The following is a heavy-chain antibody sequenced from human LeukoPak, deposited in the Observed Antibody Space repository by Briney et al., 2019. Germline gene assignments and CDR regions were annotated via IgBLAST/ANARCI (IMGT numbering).Heavy chain of an antibody. CDR1: GGSFSGYY. Sequence: PSETLSLTCAVYGGSFSGYYWSWIRQPPGKGLEWIGEINHSGSTNYNPSLKSRVTISVDTSKNQFSLKLSSVTAADTAVYYCARVGKLLVTTWIDYWGQGTLVTVSS. V-gene: IGHV4-34*01. J-gene: IGHJ4*02. CDR2: INHSGST. D-gene: IGHD4-17*01. CDR3: ARVGKLLVTTWIDY.